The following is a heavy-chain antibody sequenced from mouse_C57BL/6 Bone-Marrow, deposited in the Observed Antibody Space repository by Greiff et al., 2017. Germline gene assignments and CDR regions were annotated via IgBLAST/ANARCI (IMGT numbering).Heavy chain of an antibody. J-gene: IGHJ2*01. V-gene: IGHV5-16*01. CDR2: INYDGSST. D-gene: IGHD2-4*01. CDR1: GFTFSDYY. CDR3: AREANYDYDDYFDY. Sequence: EVQWVESEGGLVQPGSSMKLSCTASGFTFSDYYMAWVRQVPEKGLEWVANINYDGSSTYYLDSLKSRFIISRDNAKNILYLQMSSLKSEDTATYYCAREANYDYDDYFDYWGQGTTLTVSS.